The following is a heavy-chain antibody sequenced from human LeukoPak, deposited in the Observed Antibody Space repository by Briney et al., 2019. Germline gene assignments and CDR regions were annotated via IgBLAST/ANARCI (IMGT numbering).Heavy chain of an antibody. CDR3: ARELLWFGEAAGFDP. CDR2: TYSGGST. D-gene: IGHD3-10*01. V-gene: IGHV3-53*01. J-gene: IGHJ5*02. CDR1: GFTVSSNY. Sequence: GGSLRLSCAASGFTVSSNYMSWVRQAPGKGLEWVSVTYSGGSTYYADSVKGRFTISRDNSKNTLYLQMNSPRAEDTAVYYCARELLWFGEAAGFDPWGQGTLVTVSS.